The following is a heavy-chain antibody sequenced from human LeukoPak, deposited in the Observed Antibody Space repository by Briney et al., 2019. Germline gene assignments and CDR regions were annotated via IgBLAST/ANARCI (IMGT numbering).Heavy chain of an antibody. Sequence: GGSLRLSCVASGFTFSRYAMHWVRRAPGKGLEWVTFISYDGTNKYYADSVKGRFTISRDNSRNTLFLQVNSLRAEDTAVYYCARAERNAGVFDYWGQGTLVTVSS. CDR3: ARAERNAGVFDY. CDR1: GFTFSRYA. V-gene: IGHV3-30-3*01. J-gene: IGHJ4*02. CDR2: ISYDGTNK. D-gene: IGHD3-3*01.